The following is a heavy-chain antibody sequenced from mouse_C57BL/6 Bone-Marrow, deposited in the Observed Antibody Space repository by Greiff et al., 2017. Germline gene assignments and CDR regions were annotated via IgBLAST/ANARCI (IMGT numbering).Heavy chain of an antibody. CDR3: ARSGDGYPYAMDY. D-gene: IGHD2-3*01. Sequence: QVQLQQPGAELVMPGASVKLSCKASGYTFTSYWMHWVKQRPGQGLEWIGEIDPSDSYTNYNQKFKGKSTLTVDKSSSTAYMQLSSLTSEDSAVYYWARSGDGYPYAMDYWGQGTSVTVSS. CDR1: GYTFTSYW. V-gene: IGHV1-69*01. CDR2: IDPSDSYT. J-gene: IGHJ4*01.